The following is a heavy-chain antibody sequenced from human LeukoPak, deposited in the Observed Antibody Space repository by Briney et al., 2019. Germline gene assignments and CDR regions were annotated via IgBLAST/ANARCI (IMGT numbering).Heavy chain of an antibody. D-gene: IGHD6-19*01. CDR2: INPNTGGT. J-gene: IGHJ6*02. CDR3: ACLYQWQVSYYSHGMDV. CDR1: GYTFTDYY. Sequence: GASVKVSCKASGYTFTDYYMHWVRQASGQGLEWVGRINPNTGGTNYAQRFQGRVTLTRDTSITTAYMELSSLRSDDTAIYYCACLYQWQVSYYSHGMDVWGQGTTVTVSS. V-gene: IGHV1-2*06.